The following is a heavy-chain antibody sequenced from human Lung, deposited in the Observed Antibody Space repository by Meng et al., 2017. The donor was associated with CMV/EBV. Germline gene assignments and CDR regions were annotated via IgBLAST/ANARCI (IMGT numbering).Heavy chain of an antibody. CDR1: GPFSHHA. Sequence: GPFSHHALRWVRPAPGQGLEWVGGIIPVFGTSNYAQQFQGRVTITTDESRSIAYMELSSLRSEDTAMYYCAMDGRVRGAFWSYYFDYWGQGTLVTVSS. CDR2: IIPVFGTS. V-gene: IGHV1-69*05. CDR3: AMDGRVRGAFWSYYFDY. D-gene: IGHD3-3*01. J-gene: IGHJ4*02.